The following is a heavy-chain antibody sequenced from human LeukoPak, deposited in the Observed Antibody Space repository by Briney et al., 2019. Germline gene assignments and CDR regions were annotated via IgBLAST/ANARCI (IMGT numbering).Heavy chain of an antibody. D-gene: IGHD2-21*01. CDR2: IRYDGSNK. CDR1: GFTFSSYG. CDR3: AKAYRDIVVVIAGLDAFDI. J-gene: IGHJ3*02. Sequence: PGGSLRLSCAASGFTFSSYGMPWVRQAPGKGLEWVAFIRYDGSNKYYADSVKGRFTISRDNSKNTLYLQMNSLRAEDTAVYYCAKAYRDIVVVIAGLDAFDIWGQGTMVTVSS. V-gene: IGHV3-30*02.